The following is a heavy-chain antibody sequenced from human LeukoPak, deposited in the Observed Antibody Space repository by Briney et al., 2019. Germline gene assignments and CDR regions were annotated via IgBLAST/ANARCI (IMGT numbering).Heavy chain of an antibody. Sequence: GGSLRLSCAASGFTLSSYAMSWVRQAPGKGLEWVSAISGSGGSTYYADSVKGRFTISRDNSKNTLYLQMNSLRAEDTAVYYCAKQYSSGWCFDYWGQGTLVTVSS. CDR2: ISGSGGST. J-gene: IGHJ4*02. V-gene: IGHV3-23*01. D-gene: IGHD6-19*01. CDR3: AKQYSSGWCFDY. CDR1: GFTLSSYA.